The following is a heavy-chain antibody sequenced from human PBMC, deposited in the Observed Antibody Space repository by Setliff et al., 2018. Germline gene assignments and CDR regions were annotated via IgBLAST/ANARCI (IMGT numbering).Heavy chain of an antibody. CDR1: NGSISSGNYF. Sequence: KTSETLSLTCTVSNGSISSGNYFWGWIRQPPGKGPEWMGSIFYTGSTYYSPSLKSRVTMSIDTSKNQFSLNLNSVTAADTAVYYCARQPYSTTYYYYYYYMDVWGKGTTVTVSS. D-gene: IGHD6-13*01. CDR2: IFYTGST. CDR3: ARQPYSTTYYYYYYYMDV. J-gene: IGHJ6*03. V-gene: IGHV4-39*01.